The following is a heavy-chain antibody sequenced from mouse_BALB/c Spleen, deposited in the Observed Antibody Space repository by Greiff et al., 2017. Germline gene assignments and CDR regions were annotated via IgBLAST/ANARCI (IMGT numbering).Heavy chain of an antibody. V-gene: IGHV2-9*02. Sequence: QVQLQQSGPGLVAPSQSLSITCTVSGFSLTSYGVHWVRQPPGKGLEWLGVIWAGGSTNYNSALMSSLSISKDNSKSQVFLKMNSLQTDDTAMYYCAREGDYGDYAMDYWGQGTSVTVSS. CDR3: AREGDYGDYAMDY. CDR1: GFSLTSYG. D-gene: IGHD2-4*01. CDR2: IWAGGST. J-gene: IGHJ4*01.